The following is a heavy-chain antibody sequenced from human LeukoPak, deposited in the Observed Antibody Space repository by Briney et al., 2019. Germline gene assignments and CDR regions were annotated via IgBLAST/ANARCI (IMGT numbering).Heavy chain of an antibody. CDR3: ARGSSDRYCSSTSCYVRRTNWFDP. D-gene: IGHD2-2*01. Sequence: PSETLSLTSAVYGGSFSGYYWSWIRQPPGKGLGWIGEINHSGSTNYNPSLKSRVTISVDTSKNQFSLKLSSVTAADTAVYYCARGSSDRYCSSTSCYVRRTNWFDPWGQGTLVTVSS. J-gene: IGHJ5*02. V-gene: IGHV4-34*01. CDR1: GGSFSGYY. CDR2: INHSGST.